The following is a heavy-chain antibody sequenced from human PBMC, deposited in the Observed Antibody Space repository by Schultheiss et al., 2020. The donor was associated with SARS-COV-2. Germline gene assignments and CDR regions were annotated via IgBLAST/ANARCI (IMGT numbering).Heavy chain of an antibody. CDR1: GGSISSYY. Sequence: SETLSLTCTVSGGSISSYYWSWIRQPPGKGLEWIGYIYYSGSTNYNPSLKSRVTISVDTSKNQFSLKLYSVTAADTAIYYCARSKYGRKGSQFDPWGQGTLVTVSS. J-gene: IGHJ5*02. CDR2: IYYSGST. V-gene: IGHV4-59*12. CDR3: ARSKYGRKGSQFDP. D-gene: IGHD2-8*01.